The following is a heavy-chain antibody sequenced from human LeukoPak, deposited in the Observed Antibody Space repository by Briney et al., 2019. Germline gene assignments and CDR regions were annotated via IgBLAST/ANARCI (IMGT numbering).Heavy chain of an antibody. Sequence: PGGSLRLSCAASGFTFSSYAMHWVRQAPGKGLEWVSSISSSSSYIYYADSVKGRFTISRDNAKNSLYLQMNSLRAEDTAVYYCARLGYCSSTSCYTAYAFDIWGQGTMVTVSS. CDR3: ARLGYCSSTSCYTAYAFDI. D-gene: IGHD2-2*02. CDR2: ISSSSSYI. J-gene: IGHJ3*02. V-gene: IGHV3-21*01. CDR1: GFTFSSYA.